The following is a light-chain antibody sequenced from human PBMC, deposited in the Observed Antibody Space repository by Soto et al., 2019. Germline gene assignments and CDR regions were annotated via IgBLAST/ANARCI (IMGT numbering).Light chain of an antibody. CDR3: QHRTNWPPAIS. J-gene: IGKJ5*01. CDR2: AAS. V-gene: IGKV3-11*01. CDR1: QSVSSN. Sequence: EIVLTQAPGTLSLSPGDIANLYCRAIQSVSSNLAWYQQKPGQAPRLLIYAASNRATDIPARFSGSGSGTDFTLTISSLEPEEFAVYYCQHRTNWPPAISLGQGTRLEIK.